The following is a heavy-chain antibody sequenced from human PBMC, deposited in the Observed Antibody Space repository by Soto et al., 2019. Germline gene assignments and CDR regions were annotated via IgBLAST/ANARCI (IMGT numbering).Heavy chain of an antibody. CDR2: IYSAGNT. J-gene: IGHJ4*02. D-gene: IGHD2-15*01. V-gene: IGHV3-53*01. CDR1: GFTVSRTY. Sequence: PGGSLRLSCAASGFTVSRTYMTWVRQAPGKGLEWVSVIYSAGNTYYADSVKGRFTISRDNSRNTVYLQMNSLRAEDTAVYYCAREGYCSGGSCADFIHWGQGTLVTVSS. CDR3: AREGYCSGGSCADFIH.